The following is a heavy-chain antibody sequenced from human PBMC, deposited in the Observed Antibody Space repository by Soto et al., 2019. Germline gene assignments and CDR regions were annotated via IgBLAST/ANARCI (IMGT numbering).Heavy chain of an antibody. CDR2: INHSGST. CDR3: VRDLDGSGSYYTDY. D-gene: IGHD3-10*01. Sequence: SETLSLTCAVYGGSFSGYYWSWIRQPPGKGLEWIGEINHSGSTNYNPSLKSRVTISVDTSKNQFSLKLSSVTAADTAVYYCVRDLDGSGSYYTDYWGLGTLVTVSS. CDR1: GGSFSGYY. J-gene: IGHJ4*02. V-gene: IGHV4-34*01.